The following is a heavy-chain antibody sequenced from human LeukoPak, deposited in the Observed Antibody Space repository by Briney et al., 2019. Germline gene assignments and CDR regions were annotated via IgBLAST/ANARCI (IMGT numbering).Heavy chain of an antibody. J-gene: IGHJ4*02. D-gene: IGHD6-19*01. CDR3: ARAVAGSFDY. Sequence: SETLSLTCTVSGGSISSSSYYWGWIRQPPGKGLEWIGSIYYSGSTYYNPSLKSRVTISVDTSKNQFSLKLSSVTAADTAVYYCARAVAGSFDYWGQGTLVTVSS. CDR2: IYYSGST. V-gene: IGHV4-39*07. CDR1: GGSISSSSYY.